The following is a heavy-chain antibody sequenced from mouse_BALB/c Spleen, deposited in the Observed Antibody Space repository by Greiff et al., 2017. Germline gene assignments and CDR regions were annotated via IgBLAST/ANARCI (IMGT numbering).Heavy chain of an antibody. D-gene: IGHD1-1*01. CDR1: GFSLTGYG. CDR3: AGYYGSSYGAMDY. Sequence: QVQLQQSGPGLVAPSQSLSITCTVSGFSLTGYGVNWVRQPPGKGLEWLGMIWGAGSKVYNSALKSRLSISKDNSKSEVFLKMNSLQTDDTARYNCAGYYGSSYGAMDYGGQGTSVTVSA. CDR2: IWGAGSK. V-gene: IGHV2-6-7*01. J-gene: IGHJ4*01.